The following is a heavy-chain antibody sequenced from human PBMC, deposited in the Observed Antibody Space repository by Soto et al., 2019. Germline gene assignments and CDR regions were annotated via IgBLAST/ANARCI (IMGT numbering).Heavy chain of an antibody. CDR1: GFTFSSYA. CDR2: ISYDGSNK. D-gene: IGHD2-8*01. J-gene: IGHJ3*02. CDR3: AGDLGVGYCTNGVCYAFDI. Sequence: GGSLRLSCAASGFTFSSYAMHWVRQAPGKGLEWVAVISYDGSNKYYADYVKGRFTISRDNSKNTLYLQMNSLRAEDTAVYYCAGDLGVGYCTNGVCYAFDIWGQGTMVTVSS. V-gene: IGHV3-30*04.